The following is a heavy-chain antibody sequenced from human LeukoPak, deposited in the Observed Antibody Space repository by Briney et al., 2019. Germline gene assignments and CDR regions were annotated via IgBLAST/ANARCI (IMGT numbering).Heavy chain of an antibody. CDR3: ARVRSIAVAGWGEGDYYYYMGV. V-gene: IGHV3-30*02. D-gene: IGHD6-19*01. CDR2: IRYDGSNK. CDR1: GFTFSSYG. Sequence: PGGSLRLSCAASGFTFSSYGMHWVRQAPGKGLEWVAFIRYDGSNKYYADSVKGRFTISRDNSKNTLYLQMNGLRAEDTAVYYCARVRSIAVAGWGEGDYYYYMGVWGKGTPVTVSS. J-gene: IGHJ6*03.